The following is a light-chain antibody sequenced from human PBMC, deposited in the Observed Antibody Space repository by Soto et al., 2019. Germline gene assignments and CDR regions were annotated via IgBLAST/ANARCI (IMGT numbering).Light chain of an antibody. Sequence: QLVLTQSPSASASLGASVKLTCTLSSGHSNYAITWHQQQPEKGPRFLMKLNSDGSHNKGDGIPDRFSGSSSGAERYLTISSLQSEDEADYYCQTWDTGIGVFGGGTQLTVL. CDR3: QTWDTGIGV. V-gene: IGLV4-69*01. CDR1: SGHSNYA. J-gene: IGLJ3*02. CDR2: LNSDGSH.